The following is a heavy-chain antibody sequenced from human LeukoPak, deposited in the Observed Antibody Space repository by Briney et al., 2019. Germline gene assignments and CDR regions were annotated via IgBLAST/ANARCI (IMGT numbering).Heavy chain of an antibody. CDR2: VYYSGST. Sequence: NPSETLSLTCTVSGGSISSYYWSWFRQPPGKGLEWIGNVYYSGSTNYNPSLKSRVTISVDTSKNQFSLKLTSVTAADTAVYYCARGQGTVTTHWGQGTLVTVSS. CDR1: GGSISSYY. J-gene: IGHJ4*02. D-gene: IGHD4-17*01. CDR3: ARGQGTVTTH. V-gene: IGHV4-59*08.